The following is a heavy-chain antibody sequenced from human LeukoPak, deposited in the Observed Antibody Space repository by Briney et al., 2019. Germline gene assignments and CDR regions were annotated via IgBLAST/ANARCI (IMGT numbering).Heavy chain of an antibody. D-gene: IGHD3-22*01. CDR1: GYSFTSYW. Sequence: GESLKISCKGSGYSFTSYWIGWVRQMPGKGLEWMGIIYPGDSDTRYSPSFQGQVTISADQSISTAYLQWSSLKASDTAMYYCARQYYDSSGYIPYFDYWGQGTLVTVSS. V-gene: IGHV5-51*01. CDR2: IYPGDSDT. J-gene: IGHJ4*02. CDR3: ARQYYDSSGYIPYFDY.